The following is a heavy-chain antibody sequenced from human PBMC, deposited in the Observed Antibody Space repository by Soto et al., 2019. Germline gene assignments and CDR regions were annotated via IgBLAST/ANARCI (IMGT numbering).Heavy chain of an antibody. CDR1: GYAFSSYW. D-gene: IGHD2-8*02. J-gene: IGHJ5*02. CDR3: ARGYCTATICDPWFDP. Sequence: PGESLKISCQGSGYAFSSYWIAWVRQMPGKGLEWMGIIYPGDSDTRYSPSFQGQVTNSVDKSITTAYLQWSSLKASDTAMYYCARGYCTATICDPWFDPWGQGTLVTVSS. CDR2: IYPGDSDT. V-gene: IGHV5-51*01.